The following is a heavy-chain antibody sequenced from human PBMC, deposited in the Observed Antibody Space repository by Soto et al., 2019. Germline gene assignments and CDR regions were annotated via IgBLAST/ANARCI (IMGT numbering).Heavy chain of an antibody. V-gene: IGHV1-8*01. Sequence: ASVKVSCKASGYTFTSYDINWVRQATGQGLEWMGWMNPNSGNTGYAQKFQGRVTMTRNTSISTAYMELSSLRSEDTAVYYCARTLAYYDILTGYYNNWFDPWGQGTLVTVSS. CDR1: GYTFTSYD. CDR2: MNPNSGNT. J-gene: IGHJ5*02. CDR3: ARTLAYYDILTGYYNNWFDP. D-gene: IGHD3-9*01.